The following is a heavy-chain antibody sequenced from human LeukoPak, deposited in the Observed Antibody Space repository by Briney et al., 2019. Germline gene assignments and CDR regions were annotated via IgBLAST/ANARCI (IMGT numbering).Heavy chain of an antibody. J-gene: IGHJ4*02. CDR2: IIPIFGTA. CDR3: ARNPSYSSGWYYFDY. V-gene: IGHV1-69*05. D-gene: IGHD6-19*01. CDR1: GYTFTSYG. Sequence: GASVKVSCRASGYTFTSYGISWVRQAPGQGLEWMGRIIPIFGTANYAQKFQGRVTITTDESTSTAYMELSSLRSEDTAVYYCARNPSYSSGWYYFDYWGQGTLVTVSS.